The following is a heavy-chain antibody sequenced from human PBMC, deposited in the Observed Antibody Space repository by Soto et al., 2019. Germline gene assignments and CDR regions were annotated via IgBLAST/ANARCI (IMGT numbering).Heavy chain of an antibody. V-gene: IGHV4-34*01. CDR1: GGSFSGYY. CDR3: ARSSTSANYFDY. D-gene: IGHD2-2*01. CDR2: VNHSGST. Sequence: SETLSLTCAVYGGSFSGYYWSWIRQPPGKGLEWIGEVNHSGSTNYNPSLKSRVTISVDTSKNQFSLKLNSVTAADTAVYYCARSSTSANYFDYWGQGTLVTVS. J-gene: IGHJ4*02.